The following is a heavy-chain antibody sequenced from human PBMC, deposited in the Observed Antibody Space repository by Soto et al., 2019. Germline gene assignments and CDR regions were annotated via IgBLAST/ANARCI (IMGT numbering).Heavy chain of an antibody. V-gene: IGHV1-8*01. CDR3: ARGGYDFWSGYYTPHFDY. Sequence: QVQLVQSGAEVKKPGASVKVSCKASGYTFTSYDINWVRQATGQGLEWMGWMNPNSGNTGYAQQFQGRVTMTRNTSISTAYMELSSLRSEDTAVYYCARGGYDFWSGYYTPHFDYWGQGTLVTVSS. CDR1: GYTFTSYD. J-gene: IGHJ4*02. CDR2: MNPNSGNT. D-gene: IGHD3-3*01.